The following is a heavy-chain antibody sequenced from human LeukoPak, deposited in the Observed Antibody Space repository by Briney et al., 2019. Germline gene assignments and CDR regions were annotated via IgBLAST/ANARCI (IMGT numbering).Heavy chain of an antibody. J-gene: IGHJ4*02. V-gene: IGHV3-23*01. CDR2: ISGSGGST. D-gene: IGHD5-18*01. CDR1: GYTFGDYG. Sequence: TGGSLRLSCAASGYTFGDYGMSWVRQVPGKGLEWVSAISGSGGSTYYADSVKGRFAISRDNSKNTLYLQMNSLRAEDTAVYYCAKDEFRGYSYGYQFDYWGQGTLVTVSS. CDR3: AKDEFRGYSYGYQFDY.